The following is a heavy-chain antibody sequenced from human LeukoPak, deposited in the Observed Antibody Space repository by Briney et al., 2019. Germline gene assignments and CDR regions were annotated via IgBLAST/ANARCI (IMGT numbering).Heavy chain of an antibody. V-gene: IGHV3-11*01. J-gene: IGHJ4*02. CDR3: ARSKGCSGGSCYFDY. CDR2: ISSSGTTI. CDR1: GFTFSDYY. D-gene: IGHD2-15*01. Sequence: GGSLRLSCAASGFTFSDYYMNWIRQAPGKGLEWVSYISSSGTTIYYADSVMGRFTISRDNAKDSLCLQMNSLRAEDTAVYYCARSKGCSGGSCYFDYWGQGTLVTVSS.